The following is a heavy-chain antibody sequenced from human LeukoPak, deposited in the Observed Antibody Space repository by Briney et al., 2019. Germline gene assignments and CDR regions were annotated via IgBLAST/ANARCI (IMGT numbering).Heavy chain of an antibody. J-gene: IGHJ4*02. D-gene: IGHD2-8*01. Sequence: GGSLRLSCAASGFTFSNYAMSWVRQAPGKGLEWVSAISGSGGSTYYADSVKGRFTISRDNSKDTVYLQMNSLRAEDTALYYCAKDLTYRTDGVFSTMTLPDYWGQGTQVTVSS. CDR2: ISGSGGST. V-gene: IGHV3-23*01. CDR1: GFTFSNYA. CDR3: AKDLTYRTDGVFSTMTLPDY.